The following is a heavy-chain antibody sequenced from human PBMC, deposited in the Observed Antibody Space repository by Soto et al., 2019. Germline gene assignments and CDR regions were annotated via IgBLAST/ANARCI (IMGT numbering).Heavy chain of an antibody. CDR1: GDTFNFYT. Sequence: QVQLVQSGAEVKKPGSPVRVSCTASGDTFNFYTISWVRQVPGQGPEWMGRIIPMLGMSNYAQKFQGRVTIMADKATSTVYMKLSGLTSEDTAVYYCATNYGSGSTPFDYWGQGTLVTVSS. CDR3: ATNYGSGSTPFDY. D-gene: IGHD3-10*01. V-gene: IGHV1-69*02. CDR2: IIPMLGMS. J-gene: IGHJ4*02.